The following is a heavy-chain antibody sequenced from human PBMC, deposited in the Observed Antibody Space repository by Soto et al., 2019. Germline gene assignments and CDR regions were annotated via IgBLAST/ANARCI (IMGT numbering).Heavy chain of an antibody. CDR1: GGSISSGGYS. CDR3: AGTAGYCTGGSCYRGFDP. J-gene: IGHJ5*02. D-gene: IGHD2-15*01. CDR2: IYHSGTT. Sequence: QLQLQESGSGLVKPSQTLSLTCAVSGGSISSGGYSWSWIRQPPGKDLEWIGYIYHSGTTYYKPSLQSRVTISVDRSKNQFSLKLRSVTAADTAVYYCAGTAGYCTGGSCYRGFDPWGQGTLVTVSS. V-gene: IGHV4-30-2*01.